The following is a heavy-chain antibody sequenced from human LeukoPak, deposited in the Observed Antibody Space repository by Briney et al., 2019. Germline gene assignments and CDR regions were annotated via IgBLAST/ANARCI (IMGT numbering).Heavy chain of an antibody. CDR1: GFTFDDYA. D-gene: IGHD2-15*01. Sequence: GGSLRLSCAASGFTFDDYAMHWVRQAPGKGPEWVSLISGDGGSTYYADSVKGRFTISRDNSKNSLYLQMNSLRTEDTALYYCAKVGYCSGGSCYPVAFDIWGQGTMVTVSS. V-gene: IGHV3-43*02. CDR2: ISGDGGST. J-gene: IGHJ3*02. CDR3: AKVGYCSGGSCYPVAFDI.